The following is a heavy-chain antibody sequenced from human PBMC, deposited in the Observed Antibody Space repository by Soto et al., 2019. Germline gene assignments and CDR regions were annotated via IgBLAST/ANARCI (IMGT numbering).Heavy chain of an antibody. V-gene: IGHV3-66*04. CDR2: IYSGGSA. Sequence: EVPLVESGGGLVQPGGSLRLSCAASGFTVSSNYMSWVRQAPGKGLEWVSVIYSGGSAYYADSVKGRFTISRDNSKNKLYLQMNSLRAEDTAVYYCARHGYSYGGGYFDYWGQGTLVTVSS. J-gene: IGHJ4*02. CDR1: GFTVSSNY. CDR3: ARHGYSYGGGYFDY. D-gene: IGHD5-18*01.